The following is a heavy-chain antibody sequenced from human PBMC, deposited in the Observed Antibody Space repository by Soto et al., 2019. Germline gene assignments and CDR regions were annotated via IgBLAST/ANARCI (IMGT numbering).Heavy chain of an antibody. CDR1: GGSIAGGDYY. CDR2: IYSSGTT. V-gene: IGHV4-30-4*01. J-gene: IGHJ4*02. CDR3: ARGYYESSDYYVGSPAFEY. Sequence: QVQLQESGPGLVKASQTLSLTCTVFGGSIAGGDYYWAWIRQPPGRGLEWIGYIYSSGTTYYNPSLKGRLTISLAQSQVSLKLTSVTATDTGVYYCARGYYESSDYYVGSPAFEYWGQGARVPVSS. D-gene: IGHD3-22*01.